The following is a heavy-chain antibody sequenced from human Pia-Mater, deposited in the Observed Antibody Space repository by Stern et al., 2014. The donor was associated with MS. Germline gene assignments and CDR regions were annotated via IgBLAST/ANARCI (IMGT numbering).Heavy chain of an antibody. V-gene: IGHV2-5*02. CDR1: GFSLTTSGVS. CDR2: VYWDDDK. CDR3: AHRARGHTYGWVS. D-gene: IGHD5-18*01. J-gene: IGHJ5*02. Sequence: QITLKESGPPLVKPTQTLTLTCTFSGFSLTTSGVSVGWIRQPPGKALEXLALVYWDDDKRYSPSLRSRLAISKDTSKNQVVLTLTNVDPVDTATYYCAHRARGHTYGWVSWGQGTLVTVSS.